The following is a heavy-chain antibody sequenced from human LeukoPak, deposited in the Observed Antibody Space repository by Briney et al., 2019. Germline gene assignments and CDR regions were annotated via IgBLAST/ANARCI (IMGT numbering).Heavy chain of an antibody. CDR2: IGSGSSTT. V-gene: IGHV3-48*01. CDR3: ARDFGWAFDM. D-gene: IGHD3-10*01. CDR1: GFSLKTYS. Sequence: PGGSLRLSCAAFGFSLKTYSMNWVRQAPGKGLEWVSYIGSGSSTTDYADSVKGRFTISSDNAKNSLYLQMNSLRAEDTAVYYCARDFGWAFDMWGQGTVVTVSS. J-gene: IGHJ3*02.